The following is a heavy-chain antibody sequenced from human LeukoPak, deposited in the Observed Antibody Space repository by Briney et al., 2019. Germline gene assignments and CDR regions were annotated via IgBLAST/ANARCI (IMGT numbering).Heavy chain of an antibody. V-gene: IGHV3-21*01. J-gene: IGHJ6*02. CDR1: GFTFSSYS. Sequence: PGGSLRLSCAASGFTFSSYSMNWVRQAPGKRLEWVSSISSGSSYIGYADSAKGRFTISRDNAKNSLYLQMNSLRAEDTAVYYCARDTETSTMMNYYYGMDVWGQGTTVTVSS. CDR3: ARDTETSTMMNYYYGMDV. CDR2: ISSGSSYI. D-gene: IGHD3-16*01.